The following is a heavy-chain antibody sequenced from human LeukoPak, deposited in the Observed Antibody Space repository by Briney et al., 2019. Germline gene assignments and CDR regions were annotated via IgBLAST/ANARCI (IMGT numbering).Heavy chain of an antibody. CDR1: GFTFSSYS. CDR3: ARDRNTVFDY. V-gene: IGHV3-21*01. Sequence: GGSLRLSCAASGFTFSSYSMNWVRQAPGKGLEWVSSISSSSSYVYYADSVKGRFTISRDNAKNSLYLQMNSLRAEDTAVYYCARDRNTVFDYWGQGTLVTVSS. D-gene: IGHD1-14*01. J-gene: IGHJ4*02. CDR2: ISSSSSYV.